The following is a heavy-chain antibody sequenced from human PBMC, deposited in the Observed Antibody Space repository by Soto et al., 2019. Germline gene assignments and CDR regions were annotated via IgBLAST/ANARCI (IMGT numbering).Heavy chain of an antibody. V-gene: IGHV3-23*01. J-gene: IGHJ4*02. Sequence: GSLRLSCAASGFTFIRYAMNWVRQAPGKGLEWVSAISGSGGSTYYADSVKGRFTISRDNFRNTLSLQMNSLRADDTAVYYCAKAPMRWQQNPVFDHWAQGTLVTVS. CDR2: ISGSGGST. D-gene: IGHD6-13*01. CDR3: AKAPMRWQQNPVFDH. CDR1: GFTFIRYA.